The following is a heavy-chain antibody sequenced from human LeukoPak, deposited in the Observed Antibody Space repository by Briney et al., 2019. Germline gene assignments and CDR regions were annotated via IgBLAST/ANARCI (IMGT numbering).Heavy chain of an antibody. Sequence: KPSETLSLTCAVSGGSISSYYWSWIRQPPGKGLEWSGYISYSGSTTYNPSLKSRVTLSIDTSKNKFSLRLISVTAADTAVYYCATMMGGCTSTSCYNWFDPWGQGTLVSVSS. V-gene: IGHV4-59*01. CDR3: ATMMGGCTSTSCYNWFDP. CDR2: ISYSGST. CDR1: GGSISSYY. D-gene: IGHD2-2*01. J-gene: IGHJ5*02.